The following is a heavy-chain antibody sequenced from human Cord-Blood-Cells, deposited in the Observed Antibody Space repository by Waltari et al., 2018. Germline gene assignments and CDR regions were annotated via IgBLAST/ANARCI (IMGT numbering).Heavy chain of an antibody. J-gene: IGHJ3*02. CDR2: IYSGGGT. D-gene: IGHD3-16*01. V-gene: IGHV3-53*01. CDR1: GFTVSSKY. CDR3: ARVGPQRGIGAFDI. Sequence: EVQLVESGGGQIQPGGSLRLSCAASGFTVSSKYMSWVGQAPGKGLEWVPVIYSGGGTYYADSVKGRFTISRDNSKNTLYLQMNSLRAEDTAVYYCARVGPQRGIGAFDIWGQGTMVTVSS.